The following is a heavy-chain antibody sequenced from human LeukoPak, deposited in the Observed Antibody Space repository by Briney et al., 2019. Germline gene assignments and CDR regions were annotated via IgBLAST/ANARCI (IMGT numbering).Heavy chain of an antibody. CDR3: ARGLLDGYTHPAAFDI. V-gene: IGHV4-59*01. D-gene: IGHD5-24*01. J-gene: IGHJ3*02. Sequence: PSETLSLTCTASGDSISSYYWSWIRQPPGKGLEWIGYIYYSGSTNYNPSLKSRVTISIDTSKNQFSLKLSSVTAADTAVYYCARGLLDGYTHPAAFDIWGQGTMVTVS. CDR1: GDSISSYY. CDR2: IYYSGST.